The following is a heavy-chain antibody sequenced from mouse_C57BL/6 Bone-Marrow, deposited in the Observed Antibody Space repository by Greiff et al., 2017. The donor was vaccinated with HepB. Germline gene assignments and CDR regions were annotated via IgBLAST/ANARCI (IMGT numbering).Heavy chain of an antibody. J-gene: IGHJ2*01. CDR1: GFSFNTYA. CDR2: IRSKSNNYAT. CDR3: VRQGGYSNYVLHFDY. Sequence: EVNVVESGGGLVQPKGSLKLSCAASGFSFNTYAMNWVRQAPGKGLEWVARIRSKSNNYATYYADSVKDRFTISRDDSESMLYLQMNNLKTEDTAMYYCVRQGGYSNYVLHFDYWGQGTTLTVSS. V-gene: IGHV10-1*01. D-gene: IGHD2-5*01.